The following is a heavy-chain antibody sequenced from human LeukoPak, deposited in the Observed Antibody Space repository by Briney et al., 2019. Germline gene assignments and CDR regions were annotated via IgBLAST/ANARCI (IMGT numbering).Heavy chain of an antibody. V-gene: IGHV1-69*13. J-gene: IGHJ6*02. CDR1: GGTFSSYA. CDR3: ARGGFWSGPGMDV. Sequence: GASVKVSCKASGGTFSSYAISWVRQAPGQGLEWMGGIIPIFGTANYAQKFQGRVTITADESTSTAYMELSSLRSGDTAVYYCARGGFWSGPGMDVWGQGTTVTVSS. CDR2: IIPIFGTA. D-gene: IGHD3-3*01.